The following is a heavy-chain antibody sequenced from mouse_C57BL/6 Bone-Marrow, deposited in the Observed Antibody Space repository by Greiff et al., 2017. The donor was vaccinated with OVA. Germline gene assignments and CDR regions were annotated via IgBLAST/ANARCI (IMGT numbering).Heavy chain of an antibody. D-gene: IGHD2-1*01. J-gene: IGHJ3*01. CDR1: GFTFSDYY. CDR2: ISNGGGST. CDR3: ARHVLPGGFAY. Sequence: EVQRVESGGGLVQPGGSLKLSCAASGFTFSDYYMYWVRQTPEKRLEWVAYISNGGGSTYYPDTVKGRFTISRDNAKNTLYLQMSRLKSEDTAMYYCARHVLPGGFAYWGQGTLVTVSA. V-gene: IGHV5-12*01.